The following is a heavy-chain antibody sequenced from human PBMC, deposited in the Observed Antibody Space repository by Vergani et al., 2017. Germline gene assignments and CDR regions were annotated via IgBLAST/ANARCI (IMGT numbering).Heavy chain of an antibody. Sequence: QVQLQESGPGLVKPSETLSLTCTVSGGSISSYYWSWIRQPPGKGLEWIGYIYYSGSTNYNPSLKSRVTISVDTSKNQFSLKLSSVTAADTAVYYCARDGCSSTSCYYYGMDVWGQGTTVTVSS. V-gene: IGHV4-59*01. CDR3: ARDGCSSTSCYYYGMDV. J-gene: IGHJ6*02. D-gene: IGHD2-2*01. CDR1: GGSISSYY. CDR2: IYYSGST.